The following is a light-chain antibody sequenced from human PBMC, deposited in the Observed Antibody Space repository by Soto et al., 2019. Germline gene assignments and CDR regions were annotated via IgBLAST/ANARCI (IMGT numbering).Light chain of an antibody. Sequence: EIVLTQSPGTLSLSPGERATLSCRASQSVSNNYLGWYQQKPGQAPRLLVYGASRRATGIPDRFSGSGSGTDFTLTISALEAEDFAVYYCQQYGNSLPWTFGQGTKVEIK. CDR2: GAS. CDR3: QQYGNSLPWT. V-gene: IGKV3-20*01. J-gene: IGKJ1*01. CDR1: QSVSNNY.